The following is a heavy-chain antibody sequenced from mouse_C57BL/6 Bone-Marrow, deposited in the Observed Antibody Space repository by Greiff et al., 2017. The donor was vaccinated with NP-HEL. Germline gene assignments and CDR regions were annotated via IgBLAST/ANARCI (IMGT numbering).Heavy chain of an antibody. V-gene: IGHV8-8*01. CDR1: GFLLSTFGMG. CDR3: ARERTGTDYFDY. D-gene: IGHD4-1*01. Sequence: VTLKESGPGVLPPSPNLSLTCSFSGFLLSTFGMGVGWVRQPSGKGLEWLAHIWWGDDKYYNPALKSRLTISKDTSKNQVFLKIANVDTADTATYYCARERTGTDYFDYWGQGTTLTVSS. J-gene: IGHJ2*01. CDR2: IWWGDDK.